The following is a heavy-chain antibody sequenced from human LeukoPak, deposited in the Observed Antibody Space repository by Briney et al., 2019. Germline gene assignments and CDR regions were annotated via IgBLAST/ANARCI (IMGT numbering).Heavy chain of an antibody. Sequence: PSETLSLTCAVYGGSFSGYYWSWIRQPPGKGLEWIGEINHSGSTNYNPSLKSRVTISVDTSKNQFSLKLSSVTAADTAVYYCARGKRATIEYWGQGTLVTVSS. CDR1: GGSFSGYY. V-gene: IGHV4-34*01. CDR3: ARGKRATIEY. D-gene: IGHD5-12*01. J-gene: IGHJ4*02. CDR2: INHSGST.